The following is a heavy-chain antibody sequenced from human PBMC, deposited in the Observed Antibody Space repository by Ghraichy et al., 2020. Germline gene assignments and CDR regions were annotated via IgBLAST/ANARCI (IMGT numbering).Heavy chain of an antibody. CDR1: EFTFSSFW. CDR3: ARDSDFDC. CDR2: IKQDGSAK. Sequence: GGSLRLSCAASEFTFSSFWMSWVRQAPGKGLEWVANIKQDGSAKYYVDSVKGRFTISRDNVKNSLYLQMNSLRADDTAVYYCARDSDFDCWGQGTLVTVSS. J-gene: IGHJ4*02. V-gene: IGHV3-7*03.